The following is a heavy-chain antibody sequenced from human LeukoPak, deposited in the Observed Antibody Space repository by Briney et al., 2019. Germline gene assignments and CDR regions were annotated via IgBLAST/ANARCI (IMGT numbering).Heavy chain of an antibody. D-gene: IGHD1-26*01. CDR1: GFTVITND. Sequence: GGSLRLSCAASGFTVITNDMTWVRQAPGKGLEWVANIKLDGSEKYYVDSVKGRFTISRDNAKNSLYLQMNSLKTEDTAVYYCARDRSGSSRNNPYYFDYWGQGTLVTVSS. CDR2: IKLDGSEK. CDR3: ARDRSGSSRNNPYYFDY. J-gene: IGHJ4*02. V-gene: IGHV3-7*01.